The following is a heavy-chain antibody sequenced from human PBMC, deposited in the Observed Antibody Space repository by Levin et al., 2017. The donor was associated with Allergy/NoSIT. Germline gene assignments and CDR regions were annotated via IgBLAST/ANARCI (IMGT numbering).Heavy chain of an antibody. CDR1: GFTFSRYS. CDR2: ISYDGSSE. D-gene: IGHD5-18*01. CDR3: AKDLESGYSYGYDDGAREY. J-gene: IGHJ4*02. Sequence: SCAASGFTFSRYSMHWVRQAPGKGLEWVAVISYDGSSEYYADSVKGRFTISRDNSMNTLYLQMNSLRADYPAVYYCAKDLESGYSYGYDDGAREYWGQGTLVTVSS. V-gene: IGHV3-30-3*01.